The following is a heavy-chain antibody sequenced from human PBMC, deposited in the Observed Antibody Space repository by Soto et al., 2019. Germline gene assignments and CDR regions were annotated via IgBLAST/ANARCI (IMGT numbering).Heavy chain of an antibody. CDR1: GFTVSSNY. Sequence: EVQLVESGGGLVQPGGSLRLSCAASGFTVSSNYMSWVRQAPGKGLEWVSVIYSGGSTYYADSVKGRFTISRDNSKNTLYLQMNRLRAEDTAGYYCASLVLPPRSSSGMDVWGQGTTVTVSS. CDR2: IYSGGST. CDR3: ASLVLPPRSSSGMDV. D-gene: IGHD5-18*01. V-gene: IGHV3-66*01. J-gene: IGHJ6*02.